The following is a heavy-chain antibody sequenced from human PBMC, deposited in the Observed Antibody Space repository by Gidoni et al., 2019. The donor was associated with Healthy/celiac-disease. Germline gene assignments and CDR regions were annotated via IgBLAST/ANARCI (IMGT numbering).Heavy chain of an antibody. CDR1: GFTFSSYA. D-gene: IGHD3-22*01. CDR2: ISGSGGST. V-gene: IGHV3-23*01. Sequence: EVQLLESGGGLVQPGGSLRLSCAASGFTFSSYAMSWVRQAPGKGLGWVSAISGSGGSTYDADSVKVRFTISRDNSKNTLYLQMNSLRAEDTAVYYCAKDRPTYDSSGYLFDYWGQGTLVTVSS. J-gene: IGHJ4*02. CDR3: AKDRPTYDSSGYLFDY.